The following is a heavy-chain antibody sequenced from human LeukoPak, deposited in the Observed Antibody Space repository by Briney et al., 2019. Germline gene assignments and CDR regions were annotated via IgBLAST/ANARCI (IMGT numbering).Heavy chain of an antibody. Sequence: GRSLRLSCAASGFTFDDYAMHWVRQAPGKGLEWVSGISWNSGSIGYADSVKGRFTISRDNSKNTLYLQMNSLRAEDTAVYYCASLPPNDSSGYYLPDWGQGTLVTVSS. D-gene: IGHD3-22*01. CDR2: ISWNSGSI. V-gene: IGHV3-9*01. J-gene: IGHJ4*02. CDR1: GFTFDDYA. CDR3: ASLPPNDSSGYYLPD.